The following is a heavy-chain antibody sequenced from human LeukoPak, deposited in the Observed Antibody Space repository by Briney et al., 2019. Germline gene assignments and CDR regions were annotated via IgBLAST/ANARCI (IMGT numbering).Heavy chain of an antibody. CDR2: IGPRDSYT. Sequence: GESLKISCKGSGYSFTSHWIGLVRQMPGKGLERLGIIGPRDSYTRYSPSFQGQVTISADKSISTAYLQWSSLKASDTAMYYCARSSASYHFGMDVWGKGTTVIVSS. CDR3: ARSSASYHFGMDV. J-gene: IGHJ6*04. V-gene: IGHV5-51*01. D-gene: IGHD3-10*01. CDR1: GYSFTSHW.